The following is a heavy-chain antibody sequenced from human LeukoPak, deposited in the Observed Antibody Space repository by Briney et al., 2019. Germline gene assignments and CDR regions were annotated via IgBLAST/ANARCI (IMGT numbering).Heavy chain of an antibody. V-gene: IGHV3-30*18. D-gene: IGHD5/OR15-5a*01. CDR3: AKAAVYGNDVYYGMDV. CDR1: GFTFSSYG. J-gene: IGHJ6*02. Sequence: GGSLRLSCAASGFTFSSYGMHWVRQAPGKGLEWVAVISYDGSNKYYADPVKGRFTISRDNSKNTLYLQMNSLRAEDTAVYYCAKAAVYGNDVYYGMDVWGQGTTVTVSS. CDR2: ISYDGSNK.